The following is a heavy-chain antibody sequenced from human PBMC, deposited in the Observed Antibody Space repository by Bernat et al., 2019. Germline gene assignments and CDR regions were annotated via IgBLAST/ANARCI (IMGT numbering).Heavy chain of an antibody. CDR1: GFTFSSYA. CDR2: ISGSGGST. Sequence: EVQLLESGGGLVQPGGSLRLSCAASGFTFSSYAMSWVRQAPGKGLEWVTAISGSGGSTYYADSVNVRFTITRDNSKSTMYLQMNSLRAEDTAVYYCETLATAGSPYFDYWGQGTLVTVSS. J-gene: IGHJ4*02. CDR3: ETLATAGSPYFDY. D-gene: IGHD6-13*01. V-gene: IGHV3-23*01.